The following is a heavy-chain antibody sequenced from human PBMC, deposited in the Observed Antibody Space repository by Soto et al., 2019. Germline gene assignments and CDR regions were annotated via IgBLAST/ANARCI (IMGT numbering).Heavy chain of an antibody. V-gene: IGHV2-5*02. J-gene: IGHJ3*01. D-gene: IGHD3-3*01. Sequence: ITLKESGPTVVRPTQTRTLNCTFSGFSLSTSGRAVGWLRQPPGKAPEWLALTFWDDDTRYSPSLKRRLTITTDTSNSQVVRTMTNMDPVDTATSYFGHRWSRFSKAFDVWGQGTMVTVSS. CDR3: GHRWSRFSKAFDV. CDR1: GFSLSTSGRA. CDR2: TFWDDDT.